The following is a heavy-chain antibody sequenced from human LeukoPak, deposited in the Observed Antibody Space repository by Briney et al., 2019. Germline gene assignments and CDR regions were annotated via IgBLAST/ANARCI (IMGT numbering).Heavy chain of an antibody. CDR3: AKDSDYLSVSFDY. D-gene: IGHD2/OR15-2a*01. V-gene: IGHV3-23*01. CDR1: GFTFSSYA. Sequence: GGSLRLSCAASGFTFSSYAMSWVRQAPGKGLEWVSAISGSGGSTYCADSVKGRFTISRDNSKNTLYLQMNSLRAEDTAVYYCAKDSDYLSVSFDYWGQGTLVTVSS. J-gene: IGHJ4*02. CDR2: ISGSGGST.